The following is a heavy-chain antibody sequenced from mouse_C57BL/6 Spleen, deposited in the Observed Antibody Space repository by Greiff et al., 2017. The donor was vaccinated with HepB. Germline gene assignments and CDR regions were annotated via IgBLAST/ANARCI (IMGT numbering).Heavy chain of an antibody. CDR2: ISSGSSTI. V-gene: IGHV5-17*01. D-gene: IGHD1-1*01. Sequence: EVQLVESGGGLVKPGGSLKLSCAASGFTFSDYGMHWVRQAPEKGLEWVAYISSGSSTIYYADTVKGRFTISRDNAKNTLFLQMTSLRSEDTAMYYCARLLLRQYYFDYWGQGTTLTVSS. CDR1: GFTFSDYG. CDR3: ARLLLRQYYFDY. J-gene: IGHJ2*01.